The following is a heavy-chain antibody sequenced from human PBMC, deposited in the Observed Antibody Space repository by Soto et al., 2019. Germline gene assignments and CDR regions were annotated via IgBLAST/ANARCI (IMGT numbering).Heavy chain of an antibody. J-gene: IGHJ3*02. CDR3: AGPIVGATGGPDAFDI. V-gene: IGHV1-46*01. D-gene: IGHD1-26*01. CDR1: GYTFTSYY. CDR2: INPSGGST. Sequence: ASVKVSCKASGYTFTSYYMHWVRQAPGQGLEWMGIINPSGGSTSYAQKFQGRVTMTRDTSTSTVYMELSSLRSEDTAVYYCAGPIVGATGGPDAFDIWGQGTMVT.